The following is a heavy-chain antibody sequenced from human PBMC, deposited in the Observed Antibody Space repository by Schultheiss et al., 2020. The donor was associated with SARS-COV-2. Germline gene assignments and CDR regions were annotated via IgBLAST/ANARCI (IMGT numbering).Heavy chain of an antibody. CDR3: AKDRRVRGRFDY. CDR1: GFTLSSYD. Sequence: GGSLRLSCAASGFTLSSYDVNWVRQAPGKGLEWVSAISGSGGSTYYADSVKGRFTISRDNSKNTLYLQMNSLRAEDTAVYYCAKDRRVRGRFDYWGQGTLVTVSS. CDR2: ISGSGGST. J-gene: IGHJ4*02. V-gene: IGHV3-23*01. D-gene: IGHD3-10*01.